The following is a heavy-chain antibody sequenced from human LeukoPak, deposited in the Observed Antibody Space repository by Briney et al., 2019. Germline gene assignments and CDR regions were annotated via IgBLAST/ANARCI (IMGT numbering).Heavy chain of an antibody. J-gene: IGHJ6*03. Sequence: SVKVSCKASGGTFSSYAISWVRQAPGQGLEWMGGIIPIFGTANYAQKFQGRVTITADESTSTAYMEQSSLRSEDTAVYYCARTWYHDFWSGIRGDYYYYMGVWGKGTTVTVSS. V-gene: IGHV1-69*13. D-gene: IGHD3-3*01. CDR1: GGTFSSYA. CDR3: ARTWYHDFWSGIRGDYYYYMGV. CDR2: IIPIFGTA.